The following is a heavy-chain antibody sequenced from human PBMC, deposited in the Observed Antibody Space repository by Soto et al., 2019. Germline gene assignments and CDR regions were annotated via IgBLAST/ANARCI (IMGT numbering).Heavy chain of an antibody. CDR3: ARRGSGSYYDY. V-gene: IGHV3-23*01. Sequence: EVQLLESGGGLVQPGGSLRLSCAAAGFTFSSYAMRGVRQAPVKGLEWVSAISGSGGSTYYAESVKGRFTISRDNSKNTLDLQMNSLRAEDTAVYYCARRGSGSYYDYWGQGTLVTVSS. CDR2: ISGSGGST. CDR1: GFTFSSYA. D-gene: IGHD1-26*01. J-gene: IGHJ4*02.